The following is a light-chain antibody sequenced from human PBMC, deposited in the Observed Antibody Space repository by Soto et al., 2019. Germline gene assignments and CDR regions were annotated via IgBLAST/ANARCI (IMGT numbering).Light chain of an antibody. V-gene: IGKV1-9*01. J-gene: IGKJ5*01. CDR3: QQLNSYPLT. Sequence: PSFLSASVGDRVTITCLATQGISSYLAWYQQKPGKAPNLLIYAASSLQSGVPSRFSGSGSGTEFTLTISSLQPEDFATYYCQQLNSYPLTFGQGTRLEIK. CDR1: QGISSY. CDR2: AAS.